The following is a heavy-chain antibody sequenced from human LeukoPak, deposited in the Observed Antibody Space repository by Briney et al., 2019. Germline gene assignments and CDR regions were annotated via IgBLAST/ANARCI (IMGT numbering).Heavy chain of an antibody. V-gene: IGHV3-23*01. CDR1: GFTFSSSG. D-gene: IGHD5-18*01. CDR2: ITGSGGST. J-gene: IGHJ4*02. CDR3: ARGRNTGRQFYFDY. Sequence: GGSLRLSCAASGFTFSSSGMGWVRQAPGKGLECVSPITGSGGSTSYTDSVKARFTISRDNSKNTLYLQMNSLRAEDTAVYYCARGRNTGRQFYFDYWGQGTLVTVAS.